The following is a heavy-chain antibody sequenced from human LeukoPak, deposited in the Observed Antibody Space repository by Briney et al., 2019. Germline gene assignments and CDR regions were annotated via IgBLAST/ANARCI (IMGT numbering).Heavy chain of an antibody. CDR2: IYYSGST. CDR3: ARVIIGGSSVSFDY. Sequence: SETLSLTCTVSGGSISSYYWSWIRQPPGKGLEWIGYIYYSGSTNYNPSLKSRVTISVDTSKNQFSLKLSSVTAADTAVYYCARVIIGGSSVSFDYWGQGTLVTVSS. V-gene: IGHV4-59*01. J-gene: IGHJ4*02. D-gene: IGHD4-23*01. CDR1: GGSISSYY.